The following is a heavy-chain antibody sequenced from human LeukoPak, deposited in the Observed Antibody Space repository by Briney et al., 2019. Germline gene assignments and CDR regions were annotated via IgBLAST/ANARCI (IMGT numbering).Heavy chain of an antibody. Sequence: GGSLRLSCAASGFTFSSYGMHWVRQAPGKGLEWVAVIWYDGSNKYYADSVKGRFTISRDNSKNTLYLQMNSLRAEDTAVYYCARASIAVRKGYYYYGMDVWGQGTTVTVSS. J-gene: IGHJ6*02. CDR3: ARASIAVRKGYYYYGMDV. CDR1: GFTFSSYG. V-gene: IGHV3-33*01. CDR2: IWYDGSNK. D-gene: IGHD6-6*01.